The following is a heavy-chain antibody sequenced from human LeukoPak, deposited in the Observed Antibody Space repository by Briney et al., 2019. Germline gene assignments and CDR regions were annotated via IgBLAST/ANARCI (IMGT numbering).Heavy chain of an antibody. CDR3: ARVHSGTKKGSFDY. CDR1: GYTFTGYY. D-gene: IGHD1-7*01. Sequence: GASVKVSCRASGYTFTGYYMRWVRQAPGQGLEWMGWINPNSGGTNYAQKFQGRVTMTRDTSISTAYMELSRLRSDDTAVYYCARVHSGTKKGSFDYWGQGTLVTVSS. CDR2: INPNSGGT. V-gene: IGHV1-2*02. J-gene: IGHJ4*02.